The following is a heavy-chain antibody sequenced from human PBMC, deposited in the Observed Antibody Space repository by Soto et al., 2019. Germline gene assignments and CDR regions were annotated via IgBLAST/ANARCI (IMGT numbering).Heavy chain of an antibody. CDR2: ISASGDRT. CDR1: DFTCGSYA. Sequence: GALRLSCIASDFTCGSYAMDWVREAPGKGLESLASISASGDRTYYANSVKGRFTISRDNSKNLLFLQRNSLRAEDMAVYYCAKILATSYYYWYGLDVWGQGAAGPVSS. D-gene: IGHD2-2*01. J-gene: IGHJ6*02. V-gene: IGHV3-23*01. CDR3: AKILATSYYYWYGLDV.